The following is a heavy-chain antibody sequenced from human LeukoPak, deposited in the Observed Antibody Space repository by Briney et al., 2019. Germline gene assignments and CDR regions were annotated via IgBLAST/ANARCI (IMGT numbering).Heavy chain of an antibody. J-gene: IGHJ4*02. CDR2: INPNSGGT. Sequence: ASVKVSCKASGYTFTGYYMHWVRQAPGQGLEWMGWINPNSGGTDYAQKFQGRVTMTRDTSISTAYMELSRLRSDDTAVYYCARADAVSDSSGYYEDYWGQGTLVTVSS. D-gene: IGHD3-22*01. V-gene: IGHV1-2*02. CDR3: ARADAVSDSSGYYEDY. CDR1: GYTFTGYY.